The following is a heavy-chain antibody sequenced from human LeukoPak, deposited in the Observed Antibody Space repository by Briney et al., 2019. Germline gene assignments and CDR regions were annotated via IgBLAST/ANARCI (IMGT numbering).Heavy chain of an antibody. J-gene: IGHJ4*02. CDR3: AREVAGTPWIDY. CDR2: IYISGSGST. V-gene: IGHV4-4*07. Sequence: PSETLSLTCTVSGGSISSYYWSWIRQPAGKGLEWIGRIYISGSGSTNYNPSLKSRVTMSVDTSKNRFSLKLSSVTAADTAVYYCAREVAGTPWIDYWGQGTLVTVSS. CDR1: GGSISSYY. D-gene: IGHD6-19*01.